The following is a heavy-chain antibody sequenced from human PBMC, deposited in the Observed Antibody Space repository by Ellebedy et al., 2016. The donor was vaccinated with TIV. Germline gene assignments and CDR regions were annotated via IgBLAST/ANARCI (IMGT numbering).Heavy chain of an antibody. D-gene: IGHD6-25*01. J-gene: IGHJ4*02. CDR2: IWGNGGKT. V-gene: IGHV3-23*01. Sequence: PGGSLRLSCAASGLTFSIYDMSWVRQSPGKGLEWVSSIWGNGGKTYHADSVKGRFTISRDNSDNTLYLQMNNLRAEDTAVYYCANLNPAAAGRGRGSWGQGTLVTVSS. CDR1: GLTFSIYD. CDR3: ANLNPAAAGRGRGS.